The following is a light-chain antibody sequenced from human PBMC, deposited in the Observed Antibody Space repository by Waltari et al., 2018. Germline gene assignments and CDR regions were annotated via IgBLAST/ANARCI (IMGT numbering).Light chain of an antibody. CDR3: YSTDSSGDIWL. Sequence: VSPGQTARITCSGDALPKKYAYWYQQKAGQVPVLLIYEDIKRPSGIPERFSASSSGTMATLTISGVQVEDEADYYCYSTDSSGDIWLFGGGTKLTVL. CDR1: ALPKKY. V-gene: IGLV3-10*01. CDR2: EDI. J-gene: IGLJ3*02.